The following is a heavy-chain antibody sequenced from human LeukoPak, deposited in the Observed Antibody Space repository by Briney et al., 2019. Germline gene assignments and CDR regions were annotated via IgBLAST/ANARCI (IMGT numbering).Heavy chain of an antibody. J-gene: IGHJ4*02. Sequence: KPSETLSLTCTVSGGSIHNSYWSWIRQPPGKGLEWIGYMYYSGTYSYNPSLKGRVTISIDTPENQFSLRLSSVTAADTAVYYCARLTCSGGSCYDDYWGQGTLVTVSS. CDR3: ARLTCSGGSCYDDY. CDR2: MYYSGTY. D-gene: IGHD2-15*01. CDR1: GGSIHNSY. V-gene: IGHV4-59*08.